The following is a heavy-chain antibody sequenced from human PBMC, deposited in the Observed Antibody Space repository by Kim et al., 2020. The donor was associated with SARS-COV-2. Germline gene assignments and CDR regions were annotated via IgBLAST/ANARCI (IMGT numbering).Heavy chain of an antibody. CDR2: INHSGST. Sequence: SETLSLTCAVYGGSVSGYCWYWIRLPPRKGQGWVGEINHSGSTNSNSSLTSRVTISISTSKNQFSLNLSSVSVADTAAYYCSWAPKRWVQIAAWYDSDY. D-gene: IGHD1-1*01. J-gene: IGHJ4*01. V-gene: IGHV4-34*01. CDR3: SWAPKRWVQIAAWYDSDY. CDR1: GGSVSGYC.